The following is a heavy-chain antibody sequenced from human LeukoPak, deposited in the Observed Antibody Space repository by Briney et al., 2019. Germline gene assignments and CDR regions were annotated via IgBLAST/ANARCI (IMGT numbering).Heavy chain of an antibody. CDR2: INPSDGSV. CDR1: GYTFTSYW. CDR3: ARDRSNYLGGHYYYGMDV. V-gene: IGHV1-46*01. Sequence: ASVKVSCKASGYTFTSYWIQWVRQAPGQGLEWVGLINPSDGSVAYAHRFQGRVTMTRDTSTSIVYMDLSSLRSEDTAVYYCARDRSNYLGGHYYYGMDVWGQGTTVTVSS. J-gene: IGHJ6*02. D-gene: IGHD4-11*01.